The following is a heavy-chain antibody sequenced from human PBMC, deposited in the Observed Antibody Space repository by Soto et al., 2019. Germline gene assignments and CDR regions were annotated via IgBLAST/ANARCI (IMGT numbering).Heavy chain of an antibody. V-gene: IGHV3-30*19. D-gene: IGHD3-10*01. CDR1: GFSFSHYG. Sequence: QVQLVESGGGVVQPGRSLRLSCAASGFSFSHYGMHWVRQAPGRGLEWVAVIYYDGSKSFFADSERGRFTISRDNSRNTLYLQMDSLRAEDTAVYYCVRNYNQLEDGDAFDIWGQGTAVTVSS. CDR3: VRNYNQLEDGDAFDI. CDR2: IYYDGSKS. J-gene: IGHJ3*02.